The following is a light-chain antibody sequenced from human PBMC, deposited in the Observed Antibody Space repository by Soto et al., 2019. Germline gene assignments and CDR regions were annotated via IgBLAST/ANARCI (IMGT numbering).Light chain of an antibody. J-gene: IGKJ1*01. V-gene: IGKV3D-20*02. CDR1: QSVSSRF. Sequence: EIVLTQSPGTLSLSPGERATLSCRASQSVSSRFLAWYQQKPGQAPRLLMYGASSRATGIPDRFSGTGSGTDFTLTISRLEPEDFAVYYCLQRSDWRTFGRGTKVDIK. CDR2: GAS. CDR3: LQRSDWRT.